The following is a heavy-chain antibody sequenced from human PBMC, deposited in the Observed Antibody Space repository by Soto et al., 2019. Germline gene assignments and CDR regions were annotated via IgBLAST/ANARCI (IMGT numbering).Heavy chain of an antibody. Sequence: QVQLQESGPGLVKPSQTLSLTCTVSGGSISSGDYYWSWIRQPPGKGLEWIGYIYYSGSTYYNPSVKGRATIAGDPSKNQFSLKLSSVTAADTAVYYCASDPTRGGVFDYWGQGTLVTVSS. D-gene: IGHD2-8*02. CDR3: ASDPTRGGVFDY. V-gene: IGHV4-30-4*01. J-gene: IGHJ4*02. CDR1: GGSISSGDYY. CDR2: IYYSGST.